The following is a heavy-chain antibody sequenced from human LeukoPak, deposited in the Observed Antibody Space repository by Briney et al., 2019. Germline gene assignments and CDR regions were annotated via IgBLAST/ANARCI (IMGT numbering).Heavy chain of an antibody. CDR2: IYYSGST. CDR3: ARQKHANPSWLDYFDY. V-gene: IGHV4-39*01. J-gene: IGHJ4*02. D-gene: IGHD3-10*01. Sequence: PSETLSLTCTVSGGSISSSSYYWGWIRQPPGKGLEWIGSIYYSGSTYYNPSLKSRVTISVDTSKNRFSLKLSPVTAADTAVYYCARQKHANPSWLDYFDYWGQGTLVTVSS. CDR1: GGSISSSSYY.